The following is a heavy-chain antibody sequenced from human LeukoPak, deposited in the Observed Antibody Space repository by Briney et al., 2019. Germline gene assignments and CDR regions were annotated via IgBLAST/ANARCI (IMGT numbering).Heavy chain of an antibody. Sequence: GRSLRLSCAASGFTFSSYAMNWVRQAPGKGLEWVAFISYDGSNKYYADSVKGRFTISRDNSKNTLYLQMNSLRAEDTAVYYCASQGGLLWFGELSGGMDVWGQGTTVTVSS. CDR1: GFTFSSYA. V-gene: IGHV3-30-3*01. D-gene: IGHD3-10*01. CDR3: ASQGGLLWFGELSGGMDV. J-gene: IGHJ6*02. CDR2: ISYDGSNK.